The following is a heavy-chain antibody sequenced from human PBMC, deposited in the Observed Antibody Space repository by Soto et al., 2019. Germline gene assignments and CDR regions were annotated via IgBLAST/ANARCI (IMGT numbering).Heavy chain of an antibody. V-gene: IGHV3-23*01. CDR3: ARKVLGSTTRPDYWYFDL. J-gene: IGHJ2*01. CDR2: ISGGGDAT. D-gene: IGHD3-10*01. Sequence: EVQLLESGGGLVQPGGSLRLSCAASGFTFINYAMNWVRQVPGKGLQWVATISGGGDATFYTDSVKGRFTISRDFSSNPASLQMNSLGADDTAVYYCARKVLGSTTRPDYWYFDLWGRGTLVTVSS. CDR1: GFTFINYA.